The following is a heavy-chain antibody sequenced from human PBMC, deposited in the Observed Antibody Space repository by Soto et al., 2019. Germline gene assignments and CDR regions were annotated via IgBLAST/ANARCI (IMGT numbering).Heavy chain of an antibody. CDR3: AKDTTRIVGATDPYFDY. V-gene: IGHV3-23*01. J-gene: IGHJ4*02. CDR1: GFTFSSYA. CDR2: ISGSGGST. Sequence: GGSLRLSCAASGFTFSSYAMSWVRQAPGKGLEWVSAISGSGGSTYYADSVKGRFTISRDNSKNTLYLQMNSLRAEDTAVYYCAKDTTRIVGATDPYFDYWGQGTLVTVSS. D-gene: IGHD1-26*01.